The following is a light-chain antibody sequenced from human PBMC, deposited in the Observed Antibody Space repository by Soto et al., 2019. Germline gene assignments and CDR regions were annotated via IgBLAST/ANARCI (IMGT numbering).Light chain of an antibody. CDR3: QQSHSGIT. CDR1: QSIYIY. V-gene: IGKV1-39*01. Sequence: IRMNKPPSTRSASIRDRFTIAGRASQSIYIYLNWYQQKAGKSPKLLIYAESSLQRGVPSTLSGGGSGTDFTLTISSLQPEDFATYYCQQSHSGITFGQGTRLDIK. J-gene: IGKJ5*01. CDR2: AES.